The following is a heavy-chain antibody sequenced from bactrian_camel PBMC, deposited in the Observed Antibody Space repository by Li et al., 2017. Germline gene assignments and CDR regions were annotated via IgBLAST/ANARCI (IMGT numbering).Heavy chain of an antibody. Sequence: VQLVESGGGSAHPGGSLKLSCVGSGFRFNRTWLYWVRQRQGQGLEWVANSDGTGRTNYADSVKGRFTISRDKSGNTIYLLMNVLRPEDSGMYFCAAKRRCNGEVGMRDDLDTWGRGTQVTVS. D-gene: IGHD3*01. CDR3: AAKRRCNGEVGMRDDLDT. CDR1: GFRFNRTW. J-gene: IGHJ6*01. V-gene: IGHV3S1*01. CDR2: NSDGTGRT.